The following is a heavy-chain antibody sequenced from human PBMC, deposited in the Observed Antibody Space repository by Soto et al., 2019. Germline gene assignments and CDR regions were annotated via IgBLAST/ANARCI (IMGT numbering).Heavy chain of an antibody. CDR2: TYYRSKWYN. D-gene: IGHD6-19*01. CDR1: GDSVSSNSAA. J-gene: IGHJ5*02. V-gene: IGHV6-1*01. Sequence: QVQLQQSGPGLVKPSQTLSLTCAISGDSVSSNSAAWNWIRQSPSRGLEWLGRTYYRSKWYNDYAVSVKSRITLNPDTSKNQFSRQLNSVTPEDTAVYYCARVLAVAGTSPPDWFDPWGQGTLVTVSS. CDR3: ARVLAVAGTSPPDWFDP.